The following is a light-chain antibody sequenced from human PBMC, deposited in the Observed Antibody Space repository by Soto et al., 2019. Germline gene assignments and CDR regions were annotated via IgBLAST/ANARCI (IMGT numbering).Light chain of an antibody. CDR1: SSSIGSNG. CDR2: SNN. Sequence: QSVLTQPPSASGTPGQRVTMSCSGSSSSIGSNGVNWYQQVPGAAPVLLIYSNNQRPSGVPDRFSGSKSGTSASLAISGLRSEDEAVYYCAAWDDSLQGVVFGGGTKVTVL. V-gene: IGLV1-44*01. CDR3: AAWDDSLQGVV. J-gene: IGLJ2*01.